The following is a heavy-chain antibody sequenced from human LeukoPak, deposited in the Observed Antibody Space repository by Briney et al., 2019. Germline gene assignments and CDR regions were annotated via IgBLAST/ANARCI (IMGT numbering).Heavy chain of an antibody. CDR2: INHSGST. V-gene: IGHV4-34*01. CDR3: ARGRYGEDPGYYYYYGMDV. J-gene: IGHJ6*02. CDR1: GGSFSGYY. D-gene: IGHD3-10*01. Sequence: PSETLSLTCAVYGGSFSGYYWSWIRQPPGKGLDWIGEINHSGSTNYNPSLKSRVTISVDTSKNQFSLKLSSVTAADTAVYYCARGRYGEDPGYYYYYGMDVWGQGTTVTVSS.